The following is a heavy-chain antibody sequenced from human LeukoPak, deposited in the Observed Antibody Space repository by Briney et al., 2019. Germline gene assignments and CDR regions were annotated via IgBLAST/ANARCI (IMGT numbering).Heavy chain of an antibody. CDR2: IRSIAYGGTT. CDR3: TREYFYDFWSGDAFDI. V-gene: IGHV3-49*04. Sequence: GRSLRLSCTASGFTFGDYAMSWVRQAPGKGLEWVGFIRSIAYGGTTEYAASVKGRFTISRDDSKSIAYLQMNSLKTEDTAVYYCTREYFYDFWSGDAFDIWGQGTMVTVSS. J-gene: IGHJ3*02. D-gene: IGHD3-3*01. CDR1: GFTFGDYA.